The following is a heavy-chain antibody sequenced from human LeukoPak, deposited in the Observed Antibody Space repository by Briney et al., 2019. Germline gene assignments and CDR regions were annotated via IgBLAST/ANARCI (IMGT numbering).Heavy chain of an antibody. Sequence: ASVKVSCKASGYTFTGYYMHWVRQAPGQGLEWMGWINPNSGGTNYAQKFQGRVTMTRDTSISTAYMELSRLRSDDTAVYYCARVLYRIVGATTLGYWGQGTLVTVSS. D-gene: IGHD1-26*01. V-gene: IGHV1-2*02. CDR2: INPNSGGT. CDR1: GYTFTGYY. J-gene: IGHJ4*02. CDR3: ARVLYRIVGATTLGY.